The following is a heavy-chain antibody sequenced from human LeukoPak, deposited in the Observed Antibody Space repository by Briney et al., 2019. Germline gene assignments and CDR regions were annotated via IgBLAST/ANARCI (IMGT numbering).Heavy chain of an antibody. Sequence: PSETLSLTCTVSGGSIGSSTYYWGWVRQPPGKGLEWIGTIYYSGDTYYNPSLKSRVTISEDTPKNQFSLKLNSLTAADSALYYCVRLDYGDYGSFDSWGQGTLVTVSS. CDR3: VRLDYGDYGSFDS. D-gene: IGHD4-17*01. V-gene: IGHV4-39*01. CDR1: GGSIGSSTYY. CDR2: IYYSGDT. J-gene: IGHJ4*02.